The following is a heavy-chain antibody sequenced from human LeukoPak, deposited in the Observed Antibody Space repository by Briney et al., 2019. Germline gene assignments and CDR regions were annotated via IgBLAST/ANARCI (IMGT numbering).Heavy chain of an antibody. Sequence: GGSLRLSCAASGFTFSSYAMSWVRQAPGKGLEWVSAVSGSGGSTYYTDSVKGRFTISRDNSKNTLYLQMNSLRAEDTAVYYCARESDYGGHFDYWGQGTLVTVSS. CDR3: ARESDYGGHFDY. J-gene: IGHJ4*02. V-gene: IGHV3-23*01. D-gene: IGHD4-23*01. CDR1: GFTFSSYA. CDR2: VSGSGGST.